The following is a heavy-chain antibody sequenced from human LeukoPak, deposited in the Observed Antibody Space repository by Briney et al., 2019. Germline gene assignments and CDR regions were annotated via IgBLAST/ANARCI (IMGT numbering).Heavy chain of an antibody. D-gene: IGHD1-14*01. V-gene: IGHV4-59*12. CDR1: GGSIRSYY. Sequence: NTSETLSLTCTVSGGSIRSYYWSWIRQPPGKGLEWIGYIYYSGSTNYNPSLKRRVTISVDTSKNQFSRKLSSVTAADTAVYYCARGYIHFDYWGQGTLVTVSS. CDR2: IYYSGST. CDR3: ARGYIHFDY. J-gene: IGHJ4*02.